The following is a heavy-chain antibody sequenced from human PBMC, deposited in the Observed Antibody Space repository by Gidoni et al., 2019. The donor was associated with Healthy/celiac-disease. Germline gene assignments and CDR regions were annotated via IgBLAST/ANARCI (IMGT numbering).Heavy chain of an antibody. CDR2: ISYDGSNK. Sequence: QVQLVESGGGVVQPGRSLRLSCAASGFYFSSYALHWVRQAPGKGLEWVAVISYDGSNKYYADSVKGRFTISRDNSKNTLYLQMNSLRAEDTAVYYCARDGITIFGVASYWGQGTLVTVSS. CDR3: ARDGITIFGVASY. V-gene: IGHV3-30-3*01. J-gene: IGHJ4*02. D-gene: IGHD3-3*01. CDR1: GFYFSSYA.